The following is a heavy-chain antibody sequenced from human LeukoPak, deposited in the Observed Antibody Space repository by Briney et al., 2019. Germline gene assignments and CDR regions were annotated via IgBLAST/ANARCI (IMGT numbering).Heavy chain of an antibody. J-gene: IGHJ4*02. V-gene: IGHV4-59*01. Sequence: KPSETLSLTCTVSGGSISSYYWSWIRQPPGKGLEWIGFIYYSGSANYNPSLKSRVTISVDTSKNQFSLKLSSVTAADTAVYYCARRSGGSSTFDYWGQGTLVTVSS. CDR2: IYYSGSA. CDR1: GGSISSYY. D-gene: IGHD2-15*01. CDR3: ARRSGGSSTFDY.